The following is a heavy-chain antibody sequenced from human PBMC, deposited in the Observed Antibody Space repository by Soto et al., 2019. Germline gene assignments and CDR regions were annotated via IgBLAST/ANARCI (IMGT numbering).Heavy chain of an antibody. V-gene: IGHV1-69*13. J-gene: IGHJ4*02. Sequence: ASVKVSCKASGGTFSSYAISWVRQAPGQGLEWMGGIIPIFGTANYAQKFQGRVTITADGSTSTAYMELSSLRSEDTAVYYCARDPLSPGHQTMYLASGSFDYWGQGTLVTVSS. D-gene: IGHD3-10*01. CDR1: GGTFSSYA. CDR3: ARDPLSPGHQTMYLASGSFDY. CDR2: IIPIFGTA.